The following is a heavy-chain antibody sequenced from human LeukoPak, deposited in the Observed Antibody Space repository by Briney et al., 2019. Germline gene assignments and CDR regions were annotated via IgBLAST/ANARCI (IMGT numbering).Heavy chain of an antibody. CDR3: AKTGIFGVVISPDFDY. D-gene: IGHD3-3*01. CDR2: ISWNSGSI. V-gene: IGHV3-9*01. J-gene: IGHJ4*02. CDR1: GFTFDDYA. Sequence: GGSLRLSCAASGFTFDDYAMHWVRHAPGKGLEWVSGISWNSGSIGYADSVKGRFTISRDNSKNTLYLQMNSLRAEDTAVYYCAKTGIFGVVISPDFDYWGQGTLVTVSS.